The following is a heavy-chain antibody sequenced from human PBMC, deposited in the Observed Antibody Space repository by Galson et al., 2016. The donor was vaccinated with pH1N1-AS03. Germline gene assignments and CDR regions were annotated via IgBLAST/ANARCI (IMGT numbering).Heavy chain of an antibody. D-gene: IGHD1-1*01. CDR1: GFTFSTNA. J-gene: IGHJ4*02. CDR2: ITGTSGTT. CDR3: ARDSGRDTWTAYSFAS. V-gene: IGHV3-23*01. Sequence: LRLSCAASGFTFSTNAMSWVRQAPGKGLEWVATITGTSGTTYYADSVKGRFTVSRENSRNTLYPQLNNLRAEDSALYYCARDSGRDTWTAYSFASWGQGALVTVSS.